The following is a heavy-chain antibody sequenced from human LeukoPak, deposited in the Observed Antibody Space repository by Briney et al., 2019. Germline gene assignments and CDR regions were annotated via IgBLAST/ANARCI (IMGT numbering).Heavy chain of an antibody. J-gene: IGHJ5*01. V-gene: IGHV4-4*07. CDR2: INASGTT. Sequence: SETLSLTCTVSGGSTSSYYWTWIRQPAGKGLEWIGRINASGTTRYNPSLKSRLAMSVDTSKNQFSLKLTSVTAADTAVYFCTRGLAAAYDYNWFDSWGQGTLVTVSS. D-gene: IGHD5-12*01. CDR3: TRGLAAAYDYNWFDS. CDR1: GGSTSSYY.